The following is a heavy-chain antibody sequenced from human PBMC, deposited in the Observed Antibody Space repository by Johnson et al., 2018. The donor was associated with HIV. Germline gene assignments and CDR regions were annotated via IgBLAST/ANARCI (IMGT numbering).Heavy chain of an antibody. Sequence: VQLVESGGGVVQPGRSLRLSCAASGFTFSSYAMHWVRQAPGKGLEYVSAISSNGGSTYYANSVKGRFTISRDNSKNTLYLQMNSLRAEDTAVYYCAAGDSHGGAFDIWGQGTMVTVSS. CDR3: AAGDSHGGAFDI. V-gene: IGHV3-64*01. J-gene: IGHJ3*02. CDR1: GFTFSSYA. CDR2: ISSNGGST. D-gene: IGHD2-21*02.